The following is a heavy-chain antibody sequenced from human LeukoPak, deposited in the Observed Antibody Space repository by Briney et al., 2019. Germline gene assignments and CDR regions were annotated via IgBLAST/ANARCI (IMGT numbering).Heavy chain of an antibody. D-gene: IGHD3-10*01. CDR1: GFTFSSYW. V-gene: IGHV3-74*01. J-gene: IGHJ4*02. CDR2: ISTDGTTT. CDR3: ASYRNSNYGYSDY. Sequence: PGGSLRLSCAASGFTFSSYWMHWVRHAPGKGLVWVSRISTDGTTTNYAGSVKGRFTISRDNAKSTLYLQMNSLRAEDTAVYYCASYRNSNYGYSDYWGQGTLVTVSS.